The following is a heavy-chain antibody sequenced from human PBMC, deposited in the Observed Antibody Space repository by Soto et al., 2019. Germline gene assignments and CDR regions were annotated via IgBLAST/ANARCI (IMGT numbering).Heavy chain of an antibody. Sequence: SQTLSLTCAISGDSVFSNTAAWNWIRQSPSRGLEWLGRTYYRSKWYNDYAVSVKSRITINPDTSKNQFSLQLNSVTPEDTAVYYCARVSTNYYDSSGPTYCYGMDVWGQGTTVTVSS. J-gene: IGHJ6*02. CDR2: TYYRSKWYN. CDR1: GDSVFSNTAA. CDR3: ARVSTNYYDSSGPTYCYGMDV. V-gene: IGHV6-1*01. D-gene: IGHD3-22*01.